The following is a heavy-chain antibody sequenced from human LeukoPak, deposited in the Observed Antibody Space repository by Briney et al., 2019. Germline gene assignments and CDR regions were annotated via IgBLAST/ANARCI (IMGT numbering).Heavy chain of an antibody. CDR2: INKVGSEK. V-gene: IGHV3-7*01. Sequence: GGSLRLSCAASGFRFESYWMTWVRQAPGKGLEWVASINKVGSEKYYVDSVKGRFTMSRDNAKNSVSLQMDSLRAEDTAVYYCARDIGDRPYFYYYMDFWGSGTTDSVSS. CDR3: ARDIGDRPYFYYYMDF. D-gene: IGHD4-17*01. CDR1: GFRFESYW. J-gene: IGHJ6*03.